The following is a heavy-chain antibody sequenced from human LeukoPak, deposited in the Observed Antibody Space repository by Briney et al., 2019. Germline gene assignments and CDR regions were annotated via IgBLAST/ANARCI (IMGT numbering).Heavy chain of an antibody. Sequence: ASVKVSCKASGYTCTDYYMRWVRQAPGQGLEWMGWINLNSRGTNYAQKFQGRVTMTRDTSISTAYMELNRLRSDDTAVFYCARLYYYDTSDYYDEFDFWGQGTLVTVSS. D-gene: IGHD3-22*01. CDR3: ARLYYYDTSDYYDEFDF. CDR1: GYTCTDYY. J-gene: IGHJ4*02. V-gene: IGHV1-2*02. CDR2: INLNSRGT.